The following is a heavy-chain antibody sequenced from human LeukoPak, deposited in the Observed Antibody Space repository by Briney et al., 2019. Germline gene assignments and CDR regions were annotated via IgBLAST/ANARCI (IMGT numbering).Heavy chain of an antibody. CDR1: GFTFSTYT. Sequence: GGSLRLSCAASGFTFSTYTMNWVRQAPGKGLEWVSYITGTSSTIYYADPVKGRFTVSRDNARNSLYLQMNSLRDEDTAVYYCARVLTDSRGWYHFDYWGQGTLVTVSS. J-gene: IGHJ4*02. CDR2: ITGTSSTI. CDR3: ARVLTDSRGWYHFDY. D-gene: IGHD6-19*01. V-gene: IGHV3-48*02.